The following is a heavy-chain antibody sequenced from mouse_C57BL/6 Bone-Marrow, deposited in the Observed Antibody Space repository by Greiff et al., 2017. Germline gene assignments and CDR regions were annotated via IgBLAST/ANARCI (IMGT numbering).Heavy chain of an antibody. CDR1: GYTFTDYY. CDR2: INPYNGGT. V-gene: IGHV1-19*01. CDR3: ARWTPRCAY. Sequence: EVKLQQSGPVLVKPGASVKMSCKASGYTFTDYYMNWVKQSHGKSLEWIGVINPYNGGTSYNQKFKGKATLTVDKSSGTAYMELNSLTSEDSAVYYCARWTPRCAYWGQGTLVTVAA. D-gene: IGHD3-3*01. J-gene: IGHJ3*01.